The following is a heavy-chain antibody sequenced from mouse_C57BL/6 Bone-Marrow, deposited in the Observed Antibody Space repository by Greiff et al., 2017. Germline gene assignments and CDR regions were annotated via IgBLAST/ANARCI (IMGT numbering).Heavy chain of an antibody. J-gene: IGHJ3*01. CDR2: ISDGGSYT. D-gene: IGHD2-3*01. CDR1: GFTFSSYA. Sequence: EVMLVESGGGLVKPGGSLKLSCAASGFTFSSYAMSWVRQTPEKRLEWVATISDGGSYTYYPDNVKGRFTISRDNAKNNLYLQMSHLKSEDTAMYYCAREDGYSWFAYWGQGTLVTVSA. V-gene: IGHV5-4*01. CDR3: AREDGYSWFAY.